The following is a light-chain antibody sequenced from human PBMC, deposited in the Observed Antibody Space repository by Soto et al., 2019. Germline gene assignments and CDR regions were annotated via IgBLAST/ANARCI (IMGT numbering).Light chain of an antibody. CDR3: QQSYSTPRT. V-gene: IGKV1-39*01. Sequence: DIQMTQSPSSLSASVGDRVTITCRASQSISSYLNWYQQKPGKAPKLLIYAASSLQSGVPSRFSGSGSGTDFTLTISSLQPEDFATYYCQQSYSTPRTSGQGTKVDNK. CDR2: AAS. J-gene: IGKJ1*01. CDR1: QSISSY.